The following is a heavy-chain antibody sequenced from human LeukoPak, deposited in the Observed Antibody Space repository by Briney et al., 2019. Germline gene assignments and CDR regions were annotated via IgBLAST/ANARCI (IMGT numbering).Heavy chain of an antibody. CDR3: ARDSDIVVVPAPGP. V-gene: IGHV1-18*01. CDR1: GYTFTSYG. J-gene: IGHJ5*02. CDR2: ISAYNGNT. Sequence: APVKVSCKASGYTFTSYGISWVRQAPGQGLEWMGWISAYNGNTNYAQKLQGRVTMTTDTSTSTAYMELRSLRSDDTAVYYCARDSDIVVVPAPGPWGQGTLVTVSS. D-gene: IGHD2-2*01.